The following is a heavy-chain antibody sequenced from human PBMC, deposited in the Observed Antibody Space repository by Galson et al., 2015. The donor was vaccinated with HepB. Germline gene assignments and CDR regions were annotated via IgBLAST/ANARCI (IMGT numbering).Heavy chain of an antibody. V-gene: IGHV4-31*03. D-gene: IGHD4-17*01. J-gene: IGHJ4*02. CDR2: IYYSGST. CDR1: GGSISSGGYY. CDR3: ARDGIPYGDPTRNYFDY. Sequence: TLSLTCTVSGGSISSGGYYWSWIRQHPGKGLEWIGYIYYSGSTYYNPSLKSRVTISVDTSKNQFSLKLSSVTAADTAVYYCARDGIPYGDPTRNYFDYWGQGTLVTVSS.